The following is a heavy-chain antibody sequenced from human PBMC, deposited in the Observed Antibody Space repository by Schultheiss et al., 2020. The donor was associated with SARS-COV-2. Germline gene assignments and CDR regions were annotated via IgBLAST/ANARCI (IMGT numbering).Heavy chain of an antibody. D-gene: IGHD3-10*01. CDR3: ARGGVRGGYFDY. CDR2: IYYSGST. Sequence: SETLSLTCTVSGGSISSGDYYWSWIRQPPGKGLEWIGYIYYSGSTNYNPSLKSRVTMSVDTSKNQFSLKLSSVTAADTAVYYCARGGVRGGYFDYWGQGTLVTVSS. CDR1: GGSISSGDYY. J-gene: IGHJ4*02. V-gene: IGHV4-30-4*01.